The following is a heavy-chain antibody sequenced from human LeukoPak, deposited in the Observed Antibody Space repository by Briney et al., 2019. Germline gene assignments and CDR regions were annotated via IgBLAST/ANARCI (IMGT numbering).Heavy chain of an antibody. CDR2: IGTAGDT. CDR1: GFTFSSYD. J-gene: IGHJ4*02. Sequence: PGGSLRLSCAASGFTFSSYDMHWVRQATGKGLEWVSAIGTAGDTYYPGSVKGRFTISRDNAKTSLYLQMNSPIPEDTAFYYCAKATRYFDSFGYYFDYWGQGTLVAVSS. CDR3: AKATRYFDSFGYYFDY. V-gene: IGHV3-13*01. D-gene: IGHD3-9*01.